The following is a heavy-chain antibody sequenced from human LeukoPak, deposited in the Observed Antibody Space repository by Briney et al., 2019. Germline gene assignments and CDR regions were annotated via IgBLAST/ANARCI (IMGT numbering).Heavy chain of an antibody. CDR2: IKQDGSEE. D-gene: IGHD4-17*01. V-gene: IGHV3-7*01. J-gene: IGHJ4*02. CDR1: GFTFSSYW. CDR3: ARVGRYGDYDY. Sequence: AGGSLRLSCAASGFTFSSYWMSWVRQAPGKGLEWVANIKQDGSEEYYVDSVKGRFTISRDNAKNSLYLQMNSLRAEDTAVYYCARVGRYGDYDYWGQGTLVTVSS.